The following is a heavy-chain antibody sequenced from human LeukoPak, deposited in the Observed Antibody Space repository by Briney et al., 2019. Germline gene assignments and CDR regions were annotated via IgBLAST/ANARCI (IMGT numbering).Heavy chain of an antibody. J-gene: IGHJ4*02. CDR1: GGSFSGYY. Sequence: SETLSLTCAVYGGSFSGYYWSWIRQPPGKGLEWIGEINHSGSTNYNPSLKSRVTISVDTSKNQFSLKLSSVTAADTAVYYCARGVVGATTRFLDYWGQGTLVTVSS. D-gene: IGHD1-26*01. CDR2: INHSGST. V-gene: IGHV4-34*01. CDR3: ARGVVGATTRFLDY.